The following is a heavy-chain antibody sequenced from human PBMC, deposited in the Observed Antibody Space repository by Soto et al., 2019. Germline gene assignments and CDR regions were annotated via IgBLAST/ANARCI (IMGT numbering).Heavy chain of an antibody. Sequence: QVQLVQSGAEVKQPGSSVKVSCKASRGALSSDAITWVRQAPGQGLDWLGRVIPIDGTPNYAQKFQGRLSLTVDAAKITAYLELSGLRYEDTAVYFCASASSREINRGAFDLWGQGTIATVSS. CDR2: VIPIDGTP. CDR3: ASASSREINRGAFDL. CDR1: RGALSSDA. V-gene: IGHV1-69*18. D-gene: IGHD6-6*01. J-gene: IGHJ3*01.